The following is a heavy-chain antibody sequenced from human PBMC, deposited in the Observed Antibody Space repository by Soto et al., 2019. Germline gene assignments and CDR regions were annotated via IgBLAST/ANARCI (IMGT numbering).Heavy chain of an antibody. D-gene: IGHD2-8*02. CDR2: VHYRGST. J-gene: IGHJ5*02. Sequence: SETLSLTCTVSGGYLSGDYWSWIRQSPGKGLEWIGYVHYRGSTNYNPSRKSRVTISVDTPKNQFALKLTSVTAADTAVYYCGRSDLSGGKYWGFDPWGQGALVNVS. CDR1: GGYLSGDY. CDR3: GRSDLSGGKYWGFDP. V-gene: IGHV4-59*13.